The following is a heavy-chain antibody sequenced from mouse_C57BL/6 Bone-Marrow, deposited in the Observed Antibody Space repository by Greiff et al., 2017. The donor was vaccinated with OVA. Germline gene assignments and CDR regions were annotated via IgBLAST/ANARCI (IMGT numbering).Heavy chain of an antibody. CDR2: ISYDGSN. Sequence: LQESGPGLVKPSQSLSLTCSVTGYSITSGYYWNWIRQFPGNKLEWMGYISYDGSNNYNPSLKNRISITRDTSKNQFFLKLNSVTTEDTATYYCARDRNYPYYYAMDYWGQGTSVTVSS. D-gene: IGHD2-1*01. CDR1: GYSITSGYY. J-gene: IGHJ4*01. CDR3: ARDRNYPYYYAMDY. V-gene: IGHV3-6*01.